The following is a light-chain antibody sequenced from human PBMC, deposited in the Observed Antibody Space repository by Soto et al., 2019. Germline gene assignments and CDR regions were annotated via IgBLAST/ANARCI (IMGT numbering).Light chain of an antibody. V-gene: IGKV3-20*01. CDR2: GAS. CDR1: QSVSSNY. CDR3: QQYGSSPYT. J-gene: IGKJ2*01. Sequence: ENVLTQSPGTLSLSPGERVTLSCRASQSVSSNYLAWYQQKPGQAPRLLIYGASVRATGIPDRFSGSGSGTVFTLTISRLEPEDFAVYYCQQYGSSPYTFGQGTKLEIK.